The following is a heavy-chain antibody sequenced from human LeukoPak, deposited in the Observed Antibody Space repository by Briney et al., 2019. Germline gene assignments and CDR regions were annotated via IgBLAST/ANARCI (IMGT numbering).Heavy chain of an antibody. CDR1: GGSFSGYY. Sequence: PSETLSLTCAVYGGSFSGYYWSWIRQPPGKGLEWIGEINHSGSTNYNPSLKSRVTISVDTSKDQFSLKLSSVTAADTAVYYCARVSKVEYYFDYWGQGTLVTVSS. V-gene: IGHV4-34*01. D-gene: IGHD4-11*01. CDR3: ARVSKVEYYFDY. J-gene: IGHJ4*02. CDR2: INHSGST.